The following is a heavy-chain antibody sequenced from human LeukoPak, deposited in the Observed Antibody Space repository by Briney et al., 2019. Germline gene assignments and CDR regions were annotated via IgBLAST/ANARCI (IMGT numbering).Heavy chain of an antibody. V-gene: IGHV5-51*01. D-gene: IGHD3-22*01. CDR2: IYPDDSDT. CDR3: ARTYHYDSSGYKLDY. J-gene: IGHJ4*02. CDR1: GYSFTTYW. Sequence: GESLKISCKGSGYSFTTYWIGWVRQMPGKGLEWMGIIYPDDSDTRYSPSFQGQVSISADKSISTAYLQWSSLKASDTAIYYCARTYHYDSSGYKLDYWGQGILVTVSS.